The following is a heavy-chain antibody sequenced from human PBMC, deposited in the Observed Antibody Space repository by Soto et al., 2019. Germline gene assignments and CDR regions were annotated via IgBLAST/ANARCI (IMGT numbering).Heavy chain of an antibody. CDR3: TAKYSSSPNNDY. V-gene: IGHV3-15*01. D-gene: IGHD6-6*01. Sequence: LRLSCAASGFTFSNAWMSWVRQAPGKGLEWVGRIKSKTDGGTTDYAAPVKGRFTISRDDSKNTLYLQMNSLKTEDTAVYYCTAKYSSSPNNDYWGQGTLVTVSS. CDR1: GFTFSNAW. CDR2: IKSKTDGGTT. J-gene: IGHJ4*02.